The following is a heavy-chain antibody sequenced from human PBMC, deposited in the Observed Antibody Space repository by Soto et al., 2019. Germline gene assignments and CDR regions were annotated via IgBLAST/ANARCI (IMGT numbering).Heavy chain of an antibody. D-gene: IGHD3-9*01. J-gene: IGHJ3*01. CDR1: GLTFSSYW. CDR3: AYRGVKRGGGGLWAQRYSDTSGYSPPA. Sequence: GGSLRLSCAASGLTFSSYWMHWVRQAPGKGLLWVSRINSDGSSTNYGDSVKDRFTISRDNAKNTLYLQMNSLRDEDTAVYYWAYRGVKRGGGGLWAQRYSDTSGYSPPAWGQGTMVTVSS. V-gene: IGHV3-74*01. CDR2: INSDGSST.